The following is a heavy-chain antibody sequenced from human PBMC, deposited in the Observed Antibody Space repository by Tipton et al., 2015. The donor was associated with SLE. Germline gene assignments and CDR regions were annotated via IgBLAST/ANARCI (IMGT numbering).Heavy chain of an antibody. CDR3: ARGPLRYVPSLFDY. CDR2: INHSGST. J-gene: IGHJ4*02. CDR1: CGSFSGYY. V-gene: IGHV4-34*01. D-gene: IGHD3-9*01. Sequence: LRLSCAVYCGSFSGYYWSWIRQPPGKGLEWIGEINHSGSTNYNPSLKSRVTISVDTSKNQFSLKLSSVTAADTAVYYCARGPLRYVPSLFDYGGQGTLVTVSS.